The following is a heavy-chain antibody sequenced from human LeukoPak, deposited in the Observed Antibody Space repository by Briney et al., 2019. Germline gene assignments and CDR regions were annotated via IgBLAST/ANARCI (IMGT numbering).Heavy chain of an antibody. CDR2: INPSGGST. J-gene: IGHJ4*02. Sequence: ASVKVSCKASGYTFTSYYMHWVRQAPGQGLEWMGIINPSGGSTSYAQKFQGRVTMTRDMSTSTVYMELSSLRPEDTAVYYCARGTRSITIFGVVMRPPRHTFDYWGQGTLVTVSS. D-gene: IGHD3-3*01. V-gene: IGHV1-46*01. CDR1: GYTFTSYY. CDR3: ARGTRSITIFGVVMRPPRHTFDY.